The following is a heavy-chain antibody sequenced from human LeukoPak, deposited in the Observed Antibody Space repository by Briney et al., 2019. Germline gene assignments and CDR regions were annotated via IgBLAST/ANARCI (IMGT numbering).Heavy chain of an antibody. CDR2: FYYSGNT. J-gene: IGHJ4*02. CDR1: GGSISSSNYY. Sequence: SETLSLTCTVSGGSISSSNYYWGWIRQPPGRGLEWIGSFYYSGNTYYNPSLRSRVTIPVDTSKTQFSLRLSPRAATDTAVYYCARRLAGTEDYWGQGTLVTVSS. V-gene: IGHV4-39*01. D-gene: IGHD6-13*01. CDR3: ARRLAGTEDY.